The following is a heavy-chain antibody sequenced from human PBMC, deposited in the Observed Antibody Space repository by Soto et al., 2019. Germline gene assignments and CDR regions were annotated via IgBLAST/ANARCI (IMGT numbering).Heavy chain of an antibody. CDR1: GGSISSGGYY. J-gene: IGHJ4*02. D-gene: IGHD3-22*01. Sequence: SETLSLTCTVSGGSISSGGYYWSWIRQPPGKGLEWIGYFYNSGNTDYNPSLKSRVTISGDTSKNQFSLKLSSVTAADTAVYYCARAWGYYDHFEHWGQGTLVTVSS. CDR2: FYNSGNT. CDR3: ARAWGYYDHFEH. V-gene: IGHV4-30-4*01.